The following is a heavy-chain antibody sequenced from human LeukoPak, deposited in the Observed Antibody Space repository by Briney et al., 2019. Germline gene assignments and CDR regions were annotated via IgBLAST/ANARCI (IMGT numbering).Heavy chain of an antibody. CDR2: IYTSGST. CDR1: GGSISSGSYY. V-gene: IGHV4-61*02. Sequence: PSETLSLTCTVSGGSISSGSYYWSWIRQPAGKGLEWIGRIYTSGSTNYNPSLKSRVTISVDTSKNQFSLKLSSVTAADTAVYYCAREKSSSGHGDYFRGDYYYYYYMDVWGKGTTVTVSS. CDR3: AREKSSSGHGDYFRGDYYYYYYMDV. D-gene: IGHD4-17*01. J-gene: IGHJ6*03.